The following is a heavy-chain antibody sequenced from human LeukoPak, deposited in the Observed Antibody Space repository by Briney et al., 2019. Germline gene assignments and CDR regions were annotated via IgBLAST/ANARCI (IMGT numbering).Heavy chain of an antibody. Sequence: ASVKVSCKASGYTFTGYYMHWVRQAPGQGLEWMGWINPNSGGTNYAQKFQGRVTMTRDTSISTAYMELSRLRSDDTAVYYCATVISEYYYDSSGYYCYFDYWGQGTLVTVSS. CDR1: GYTFTGYY. J-gene: IGHJ4*02. V-gene: IGHV1-2*02. CDR3: ATVISEYYYDSSGYYCYFDY. D-gene: IGHD3-22*01. CDR2: INPNSGGT.